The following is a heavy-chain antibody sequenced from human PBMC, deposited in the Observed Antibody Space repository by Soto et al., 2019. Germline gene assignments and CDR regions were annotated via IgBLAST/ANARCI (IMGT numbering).Heavy chain of an antibody. V-gene: IGHV3-30-3*01. Sequence: GGSLRLSCAASGFTFSSYAMHWVRQAPGKGLEWVAVIPYDGSNKYYADSVKGRFTISRDNFKNTLYLQMNSLRAEDTAVYYCATGYSYGPFDYWGQGTLVTVSS. CDR2: IPYDGSNK. CDR3: ATGYSYGPFDY. J-gene: IGHJ4*02. D-gene: IGHD5-18*01. CDR1: GFTFSSYA.